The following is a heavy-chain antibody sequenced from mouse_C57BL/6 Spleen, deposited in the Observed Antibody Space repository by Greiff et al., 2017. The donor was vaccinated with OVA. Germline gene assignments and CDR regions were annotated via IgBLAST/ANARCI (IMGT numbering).Heavy chain of an antibody. CDR2: IDPSDSYT. CDR1: GYTFTSYW. V-gene: IGHV1-59*01. CDR3: ALEGY. J-gene: IGHJ2*01. Sequence: VQLQQPGAELVRPGTSVKLSCKASGYTFTSYWMHWVKQRPGQGLEWIGVIDPSDSYTNYNQKFKGKATLTVDTSSSTAYMQLSSLTSEDSAVYYCALEGYWGQGTTLTVSS.